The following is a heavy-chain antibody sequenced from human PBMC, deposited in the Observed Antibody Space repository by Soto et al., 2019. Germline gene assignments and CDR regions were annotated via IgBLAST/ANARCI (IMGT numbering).Heavy chain of an antibody. CDR3: ARVSGLGYCSSTSCPEAAFDI. Sequence: GGSLRLSCAASGFTCSDYYMSWIRQAPGKGLEWVSYISSSGSTIYYADSVKGRFTISRDNAKNSLYLQMNSLRAEDTAVYYCARVSGLGYCSSTSCPEAAFDIWGQGTMVTVSS. J-gene: IGHJ3*02. CDR1: GFTCSDYY. CDR2: ISSSGSTI. V-gene: IGHV3-11*01. D-gene: IGHD2-2*01.